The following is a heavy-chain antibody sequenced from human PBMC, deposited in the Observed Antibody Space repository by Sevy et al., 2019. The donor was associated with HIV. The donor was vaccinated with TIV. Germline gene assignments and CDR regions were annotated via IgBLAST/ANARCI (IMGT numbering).Heavy chain of an antibody. J-gene: IGHJ4*01. CDR2: IIAVFGTT. CDR3: ARDKYYYVSGSFDY. Sequence: ASVKVSCKASGGIFTSNAISWVRQAPGQGLEWMGGIIAVFGTTIYAQKFQGRVTISADESRSTAYMELSSLRSEDTAVYYCARDKYYYVSGSFDYWGQGTQVTVS. CDR1: GGIFTSNA. D-gene: IGHD3-10*01. V-gene: IGHV1-69*13.